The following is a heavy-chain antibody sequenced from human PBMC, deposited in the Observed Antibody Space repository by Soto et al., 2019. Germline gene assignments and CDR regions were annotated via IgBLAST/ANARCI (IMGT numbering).Heavy chain of an antibody. CDR1: GGSFSGYY. V-gene: IGHV4-34*01. D-gene: IGHD3-22*01. CDR3: ARSGSGYRFYYFVY. Sequence: SETLSLTCAVYGGSFSGYYWSWIRQPPGKGLEWIGEINHSGSTNYNPSLKSRVTISVDTSKNQFSLKLSSVTAADTAVYYCARSGSGYRFYYFVYWGQGTLVTVSS. J-gene: IGHJ4*02. CDR2: INHSGST.